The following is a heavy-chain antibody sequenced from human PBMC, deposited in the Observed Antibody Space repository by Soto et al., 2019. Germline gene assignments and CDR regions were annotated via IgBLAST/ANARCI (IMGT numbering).Heavy chain of an antibody. CDR1: GFSFSSYA. D-gene: IGHD3-10*01. V-gene: IGHV3-23*01. CDR3: AKYAGSSPGVRFYFDY. J-gene: IGHJ4*02. Sequence: LRLSCTASGFSFSSYAMGWVRQAPGKGLEWVSSHSGSGGTTYYAVSVKGRFTISRDNSKNTLYLQMNSLRDEDTAVYYCAKYAGSSPGVRFYFDYWGRGTLVTVSS. CDR2: HSGSGGTT.